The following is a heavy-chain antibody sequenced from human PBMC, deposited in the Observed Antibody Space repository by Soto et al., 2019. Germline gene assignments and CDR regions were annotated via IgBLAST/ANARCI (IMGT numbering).Heavy chain of an antibody. CDR1: GFTFSSYA. J-gene: IGHJ2*01. D-gene: IGHD6-19*01. Sequence: GGSLRLSCAASGFTFSSYAMSWVRQAPGKGLEWVSAISGSGGSTYYADSVKGRFTISRDNSKNTLYLQMNSLRAEDTAVYYCAKSPSGWRSYWYFDLWGRGTLVTVSS. V-gene: IGHV3-23*01. CDR2: ISGSGGST. CDR3: AKSPSGWRSYWYFDL.